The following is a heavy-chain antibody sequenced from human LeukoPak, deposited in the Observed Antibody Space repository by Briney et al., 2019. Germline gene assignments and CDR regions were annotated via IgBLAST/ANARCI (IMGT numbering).Heavy chain of an antibody. CDR3: AKAYSSSWSNNWFDP. CDR1: GLTFSSYG. Sequence: GRSLRLSCAASGLTFSSYGMHWVRQAPGKGLEWVAVISYDGSNKYYADSVKGRFTISRDNSKNTLYLQMNSLRAEDTAVYYCAKAYSSSWSNNWFDPWGQGTLVTVSS. CDR2: ISYDGSNK. D-gene: IGHD6-13*01. J-gene: IGHJ5*02. V-gene: IGHV3-30*18.